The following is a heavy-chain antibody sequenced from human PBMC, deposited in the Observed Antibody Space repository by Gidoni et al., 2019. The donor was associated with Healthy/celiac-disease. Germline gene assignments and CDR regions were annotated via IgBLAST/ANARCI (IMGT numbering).Heavy chain of an antibody. CDR1: GFTVSSNY. V-gene: IGHV3-53*01. CDR2: IYSGGST. Sequence: SGFTVSSNYMSWVRQAPGKGLEWVSVIYSGGSTYDADSVKGRFTISRDNSKNTLYLQMNSLRAEDTAVYYCARGSGEGFDYWGQGTLVTVSS. J-gene: IGHJ4*02. D-gene: IGHD3-3*01. CDR3: ARGSGEGFDY.